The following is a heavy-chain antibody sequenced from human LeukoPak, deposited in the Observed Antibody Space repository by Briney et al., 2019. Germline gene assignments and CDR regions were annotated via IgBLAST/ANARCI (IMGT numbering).Heavy chain of an antibody. J-gene: IGHJ5*02. CDR1: GGSISSYY. Sequence: TSETLSLTCTVSGGSISSYYWSWIRQPPGKGLEWIGYIYYSGSTNYNPSLKSRVTISVDTSKNQFSLKLSSVTAADTAVYYCARGGDYYGSGSYYAFDPWGQGTLVTVPS. D-gene: IGHD3-10*01. V-gene: IGHV4-59*01. CDR3: ARGGDYYGSGSYYAFDP. CDR2: IYYSGST.